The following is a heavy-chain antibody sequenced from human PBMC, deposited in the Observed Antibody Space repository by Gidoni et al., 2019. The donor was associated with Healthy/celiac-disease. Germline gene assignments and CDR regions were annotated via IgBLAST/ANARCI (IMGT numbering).Heavy chain of an antibody. CDR1: GVTFSSYA. V-gene: IGHV1-69*01. Sequence: QVQLVQSGAEVKKPGTSVKVSCKASGVTFSSYAISWVRQAPGQGIEWRGGIIPIVGTANYAQKFQGRVTITADESTSTAYMELSSLRSEDTAVYYCARSRSGYRNYYYYGMDVWGQGTTVTVSS. CDR2: IIPIVGTA. J-gene: IGHJ6*02. D-gene: IGHD3-3*01. CDR3: ARSRSGYRNYYYYGMDV.